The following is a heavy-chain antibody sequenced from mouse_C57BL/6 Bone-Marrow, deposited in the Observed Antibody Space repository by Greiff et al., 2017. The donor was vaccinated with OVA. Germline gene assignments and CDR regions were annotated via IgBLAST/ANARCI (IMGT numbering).Heavy chain of an antibody. CDR3: AKHYYGSSYPLYWYFDV. J-gene: IGHJ1*03. D-gene: IGHD1-1*01. CDR2: IWSGGST. V-gene: IGHV2-4*01. CDR1: GFSLTSSG. Sequence: QVQLQQSGPGLVQPSQSLSITCTVSGFSLTSSGVHWVRQPPGRGLEGLGVIWSGGSTDYNAAFISRLSISKDNSKSQVFFKMNSLQADDTAIYYCAKHYYGSSYPLYWYFDVWGTGTTVTVSS.